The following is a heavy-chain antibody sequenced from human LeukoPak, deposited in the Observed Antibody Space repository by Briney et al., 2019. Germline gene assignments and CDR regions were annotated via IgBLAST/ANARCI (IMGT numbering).Heavy chain of an antibody. CDR3: ASSVVYYYYYYMDV. V-gene: IGHV1-69*13. CDR2: IVPIFGAA. CDR1: GYTFTGYY. J-gene: IGHJ6*03. Sequence: ASVKVSCKASGYTFTGYYMHWVRQAPGQGLEWMGGIVPIFGAARYAQKFQGRVTITADESTGTAYMELSSLRSEDTAVYYCASSVVYYYYYYMDVWGKGTTVTISS. D-gene: IGHD2-15*01.